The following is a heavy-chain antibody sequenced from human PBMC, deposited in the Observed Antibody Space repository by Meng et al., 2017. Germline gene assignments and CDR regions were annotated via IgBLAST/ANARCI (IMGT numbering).Heavy chain of an antibody. CDR1: GGSFSGYY. CDR3: ARGGGYSYGFGSIDY. Sequence: QVQLKQWGSGLLKPSETLSLTFAVYGGSFSGYYWSWIRQPPGKGLEWIGEINHSGSTNYNPSLKSRVTISVDTSKNQFSLKLSSVTAADTAVYYCARGGGYSYGFGSIDYWGQGTLVTVSS. D-gene: IGHD5-18*01. CDR2: INHSGST. V-gene: IGHV4-34*01. J-gene: IGHJ4*02.